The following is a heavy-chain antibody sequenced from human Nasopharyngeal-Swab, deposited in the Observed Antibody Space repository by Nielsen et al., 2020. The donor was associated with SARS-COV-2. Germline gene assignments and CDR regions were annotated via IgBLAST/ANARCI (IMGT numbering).Heavy chain of an antibody. CDR2: INPSGGST. CDR1: GYTFTSYY. CDR3: ARLGYCSGGSCYGMDV. J-gene: IGHJ6*02. D-gene: IGHD2-15*01. Sequence: ASVKVSCKASGYTFTSYYMHWVRQAPGQGLKWMGIINPSGGSTSYAQKFQGRVTMTRDTSTSTVYMELSSLRSEDTAVYYCARLGYCSGGSCYGMDVWGQGTTVTVSS. V-gene: IGHV1-46*01.